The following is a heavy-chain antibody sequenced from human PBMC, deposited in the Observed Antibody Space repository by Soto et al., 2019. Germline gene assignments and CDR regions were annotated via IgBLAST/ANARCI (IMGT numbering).Heavy chain of an antibody. CDR1: GGSISSYY. CDR3: ASSPQGGYGYNYYGMDV. D-gene: IGHD5-18*01. Sequence: SETLSLTCTVSGGSISSYYWSWIRQPPGKGLEWIGYIYYSGSTNYNPSLKSRVTISVDTSKNQFSLKLSSVTAADTAVYYCASSPQGGYGYNYYGMDVWGQGTTIT. J-gene: IGHJ6*02. CDR2: IYYSGST. V-gene: IGHV4-59*01.